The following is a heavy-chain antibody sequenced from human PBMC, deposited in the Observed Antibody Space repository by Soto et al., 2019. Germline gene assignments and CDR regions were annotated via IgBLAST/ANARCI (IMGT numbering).Heavy chain of an antibody. D-gene: IGHD6-6*01. Sequence: SETLSLTCAVYGGSFSGYYWSWIRQPPGKGLEWIGEINHSGSTNYNPPLKSRVTISVDTSKNQFSLKLSSVTAADTAVYYCAGSSSRVIDYWGQGTLVTVSS. V-gene: IGHV4-34*01. J-gene: IGHJ4*02. CDR3: AGSSSRVIDY. CDR1: GGSFSGYY. CDR2: INHSGST.